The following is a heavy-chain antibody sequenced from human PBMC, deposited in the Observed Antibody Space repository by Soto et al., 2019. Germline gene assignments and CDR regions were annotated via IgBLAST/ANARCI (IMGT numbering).Heavy chain of an antibody. Sequence: QVQLVQSGPELKKPGASVKVSCKTSGYSFHNSGISWVQQAPGQGLEWMGWISVFNGYAHYAQKFQGRVIMTADTFTNTAYMDLRGLRSDDTSMYYGSKNGTTWFASWGQGTPVTVSS. CDR3: SKNGTTWFAS. D-gene: IGHD1-1*01. CDR2: ISVFNGYA. V-gene: IGHV1-18*01. J-gene: IGHJ5*01. CDR1: GYSFHNSG.